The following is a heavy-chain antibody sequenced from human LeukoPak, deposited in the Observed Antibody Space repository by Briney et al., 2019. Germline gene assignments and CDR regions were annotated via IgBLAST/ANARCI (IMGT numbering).Heavy chain of an antibody. J-gene: IGHJ6*03. CDR3: ARVTYGSSPDYYYHYYMDV. CDR1: GGSISSSSYY. D-gene: IGHD6-13*01. Sequence: SETLSLTCTVSGGSISSSSYYWGWIRQPPGKGLEWIGSIYYSGSTYYNPSLKSRVTISVDTSKNQFSLKLSSVTAADTAVYYCARVTYGSSPDYYYHYYMDVWGKGTTVTVSS. CDR2: IYYSGST. V-gene: IGHV4-39*07.